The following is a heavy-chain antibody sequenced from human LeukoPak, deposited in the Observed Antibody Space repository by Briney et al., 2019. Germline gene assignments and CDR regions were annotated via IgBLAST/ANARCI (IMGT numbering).Heavy chain of an antibody. CDR1: GGSFSGYY. J-gene: IGHJ4*02. CDR2: IYTSGST. Sequence: SSETLSLTCAVYGGSFSGYYWSWIRQPPGKGLEWIGRIYTSGSTNYNPSLKSRVTMSVDTSKNQFSLKLSSVTAADTAVYYCARGGNSYYDILTGYSPLSYFDYWGQGTLVTVSS. V-gene: IGHV4-59*10. CDR3: ARGGNSYYDILTGYSPLSYFDY. D-gene: IGHD3-9*01.